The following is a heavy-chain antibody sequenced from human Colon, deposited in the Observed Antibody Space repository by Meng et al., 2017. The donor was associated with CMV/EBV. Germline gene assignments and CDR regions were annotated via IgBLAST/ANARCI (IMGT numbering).Heavy chain of an antibody. CDR2: IYASGST. J-gene: IGHJ4*02. V-gene: IGHV4-4*07. CDR3: AKEQSIGIAVTGIFDF. CDR1: GDAASGFV. D-gene: IGHD6-19*01. Sequence: QGLLVGWRPRVAEPLDTRSRAYTVAGDAASGFVWSWNRQPVGKGLEWLGRIYASGSTFYNPSLERRVTMSIDTSKNQFSLRLASVTAADTAVYFCAKEQSIGIAVTGIFDFWGQGALVTVSS.